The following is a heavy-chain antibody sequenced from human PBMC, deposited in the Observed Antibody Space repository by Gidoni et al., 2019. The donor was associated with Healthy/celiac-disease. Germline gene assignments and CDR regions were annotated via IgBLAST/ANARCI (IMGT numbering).Heavy chain of an antibody. CDR3: AKDIDSGRDGYNYYYYYGMDV. CDR2: ISGDGGST. CDR1: GFTFDDYA. J-gene: IGHJ6*02. Sequence: EVQLVESGGGVVQPGGSLRLSCAASGFTFDDYAMHWVRQVPGKGLEWVSRISGDGGSTYYADSVKGRFTISRDNSKNSLYLQMNSLRTEDTALYYCAKDIDSGRDGYNYYYYYGMDVWGQGTTVTVSS. V-gene: IGHV3-43*02. D-gene: IGHD5-12*01.